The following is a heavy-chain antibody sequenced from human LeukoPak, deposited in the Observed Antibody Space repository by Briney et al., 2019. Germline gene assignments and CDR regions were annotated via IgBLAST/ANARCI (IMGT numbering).Heavy chain of an antibody. Sequence: GGSLRLSCAASGFTFSSYSMNWVRQAPGKGLEWVSSISSSSSYIYYADSVKGRFTISRDNSKNTLYLQIYSLRAEDAAIYYCAKVAYRDTWRGEFDYWGQGTLVVVSS. CDR1: GFTFSSYS. V-gene: IGHV3-21*04. D-gene: IGHD3-10*01. J-gene: IGHJ4*02. CDR2: ISSSSSYI. CDR3: AKVAYRDTWRGEFDY.